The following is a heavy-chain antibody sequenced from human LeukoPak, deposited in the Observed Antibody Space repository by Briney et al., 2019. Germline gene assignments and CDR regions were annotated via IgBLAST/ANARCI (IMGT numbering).Heavy chain of an antibody. D-gene: IGHD5-24*01. J-gene: IGHJ4*02. CDR2: IYYSGST. CDR3: ARHEEEDGYNAKTFDY. CDR1: GGSISSSSYY. Sequence: SETLSLTCTVSGGSISSSSYYWGWIRQPPGKGLEWIGSIYYSGSTYYNPSLKSRVTISVDTSKNQFSLKLSSVTAADTAVYYCARHEEEDGYNAKTFDYWGQGTLVTVSS. V-gene: IGHV4-39*01.